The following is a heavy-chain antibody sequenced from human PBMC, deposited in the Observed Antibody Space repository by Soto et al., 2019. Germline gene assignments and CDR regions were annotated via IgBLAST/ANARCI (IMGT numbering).Heavy chain of an antibody. J-gene: IGHJ6*03. D-gene: IGHD6-13*01. CDR2: INHSGST. CDR3: ARYSSSWYNYYYMDV. Sequence: GSLRLSCAASGFTFSNAWMNWVRQAPGKGLEWIGEINHSGSTNYNPSLKSRVTISVDTSKNQFSLKLSSVTAADTAVYYCARYSSSWYNYYYMDVWGKGTTVTVSS. V-gene: IGHV4-34*01. CDR1: GFTFSNAW.